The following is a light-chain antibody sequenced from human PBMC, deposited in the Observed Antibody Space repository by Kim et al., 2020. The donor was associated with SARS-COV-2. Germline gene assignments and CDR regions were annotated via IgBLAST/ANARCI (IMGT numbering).Light chain of an antibody. J-gene: IGLJ3*02. CDR3: ASRDRSGNLWV. CDR1: ALRTSA. V-gene: IGLV3-19*01. Sequence: LGRTVRITCQGSALRTSAASWYRPRPRQAPLLGLYVKSNRAVGIPARFSGSRAGDTSSLTFPGAQAEDEADYYCASRDRSGNLWVFGGGTQLTVL. CDR2: VKS.